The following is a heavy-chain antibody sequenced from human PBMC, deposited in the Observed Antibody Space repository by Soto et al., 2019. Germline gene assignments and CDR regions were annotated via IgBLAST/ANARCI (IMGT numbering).Heavy chain of an antibody. CDR2: ISSSSSYI. Sequence: GGSLRLSCAASGFTFSSYSMNWVRQAPGKGLEWVSSISSSSSYIYYADSVKGRFTISRDNAKNSLYLQMNSLRAEDTAVYYCARGVLGRAFDPWGQGTLVTVSS. D-gene: IGHD6-13*01. CDR1: GFTFSSYS. CDR3: ARGVLGRAFDP. J-gene: IGHJ5*02. V-gene: IGHV3-21*01.